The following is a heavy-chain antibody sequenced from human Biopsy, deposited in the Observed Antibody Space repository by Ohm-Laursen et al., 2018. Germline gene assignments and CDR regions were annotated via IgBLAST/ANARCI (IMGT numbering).Heavy chain of an antibody. Sequence: GTLSLTWAVSGGSVSSNVHYWAWIRQPPGKGLECIGTVFHSGITFYNPSLKSRVTISIDTSKNQFSLSLSSVTAADTAVYYCARHPTGFWFDPWGQGTLVTVSS. CDR3: ARHPTGFWFDP. V-gene: IGHV4-39*01. J-gene: IGHJ5*02. CDR2: VFHSGIT. CDR1: GGSVSSNVHY.